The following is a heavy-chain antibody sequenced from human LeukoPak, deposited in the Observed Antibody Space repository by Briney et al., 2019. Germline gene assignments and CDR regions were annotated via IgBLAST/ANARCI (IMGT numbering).Heavy chain of an antibody. J-gene: IGHJ4*02. CDR2: ISSSSSYI. CDR3: ARNLWGNYRVVDY. CDR1: GFTFSSYS. V-gene: IGHV3-21*01. Sequence: KPGGSLRLSCAASGFTFSSYSMNWVRQAPGKGVEWVSSISSSSSYIYYADSVKGRFTISRDNAKTSLYLQMNSLRAEDTAVYYCARNLWGNYRVVDYWGQGTLVTVSS. D-gene: IGHD3-16*02.